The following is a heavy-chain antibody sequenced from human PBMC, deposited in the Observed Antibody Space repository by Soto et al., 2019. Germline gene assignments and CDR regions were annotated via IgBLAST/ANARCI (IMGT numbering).Heavy chain of an antibody. J-gene: IGHJ6*02. CDR2: MNDAASST. D-gene: IGHD3-10*01. V-gene: IGHV3-23*05. CDR1: GFTLNTYA. CDR3: ARGGADHYNFGLDV. Sequence: GSLRLSCAASGFTLNTYAMTWFRQAPGKRLEWVSSMNDAASSTSYADSVKGRFITSRDNSRNTQYLHMHTLRPDDTAVYFCARGGADHYNFGLDVWGQGTTVTVSS.